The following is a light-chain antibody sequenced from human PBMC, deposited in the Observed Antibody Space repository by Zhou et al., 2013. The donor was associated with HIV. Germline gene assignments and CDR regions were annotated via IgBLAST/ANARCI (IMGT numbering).Light chain of an antibody. CDR1: QYMDVNY. CDR3: QQFDGSPTWT. CDR2: GAS. V-gene: IGKV3-20*01. Sequence: EIVLTQSPGTLSLSPGERATLSCRASQYMDVNYLAWYQQRPGQAPRLLIYGASSRATGIPDRFSGSGSGTDFTLTITRLEPEDFAVYYCQQFDGSPTWTFGPGTKVE. J-gene: IGKJ1*01.